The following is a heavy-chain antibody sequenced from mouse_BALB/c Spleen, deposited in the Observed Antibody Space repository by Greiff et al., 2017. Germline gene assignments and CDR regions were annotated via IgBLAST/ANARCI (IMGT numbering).Heavy chain of an antibody. J-gene: IGHJ4*01. CDR3: TRGFSHAMDY. CDR2: IYPGNSDT. V-gene: IGHV1-5*01. CDR1: GYSFTSYW. Sequence: EVQLQQSGTVLARPGASVKMSCEASGYSFTSYWMHWVKQRPGQGLEWIGAIYPGNSDTSYNQKFKGKAKLTAVTSASTAYMELSSLTNEDSAVYYCTRGFSHAMDYWGQGTSVTVSS.